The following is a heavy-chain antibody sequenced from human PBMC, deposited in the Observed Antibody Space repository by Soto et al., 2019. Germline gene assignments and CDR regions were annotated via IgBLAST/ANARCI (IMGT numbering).Heavy chain of an antibody. CDR3: ARVISEYYYDSSGYYHDNYYYGMDV. J-gene: IGHJ6*02. CDR2: ISSSSSYI. Sequence: GGSLRLSCAASGFTFSNYSMNWVRQAPGKGLEWVSSISSSSSYIYYADSVKGRFTISRDNAKNSLYLQMNSLRAEDTAVYYCARVISEYYYDSSGYYHDNYYYGMDVWGQGTTVTVSS. D-gene: IGHD3-22*01. V-gene: IGHV3-21*01. CDR1: GFTFSNYS.